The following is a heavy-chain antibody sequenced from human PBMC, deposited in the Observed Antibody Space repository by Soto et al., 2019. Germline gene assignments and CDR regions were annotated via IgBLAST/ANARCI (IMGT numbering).Heavy chain of an antibody. J-gene: IGHJ4*02. Sequence: SVKVSCKASGYTYTSNSIGWVRQAPGQGLEWMGWINVYNGNTKYAQQLQGRVTLTTDTSTSTAYMDLRSLRSDDTAMYYCARYNKPPYYYDSSGSYYFDYWGQGTLVTVSS. CDR3: ARYNKPPYYYDSSGSYYFDY. D-gene: IGHD3-22*01. CDR1: GYTYTSNS. V-gene: IGHV1-18*04. CDR2: INVYNGNT.